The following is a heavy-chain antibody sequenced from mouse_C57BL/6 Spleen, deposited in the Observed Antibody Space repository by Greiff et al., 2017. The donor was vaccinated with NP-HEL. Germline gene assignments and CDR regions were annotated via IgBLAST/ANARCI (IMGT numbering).Heavy chain of an antibody. CDR2: IHPNSGST. D-gene: IGHD1-1*01. CDR3: ARSFYGSSPRYFDV. CDR1: GYTFTSYW. Sequence: VQLQQPGAELVKPGASVKLSCKASGYTFTSYWMHWVKQRPGQGLEWIGMIHPNSGSTNYNEKFKSKATLTVDKSSSTAYMQLSSLTSEDSAVYYCARSFYGSSPRYFDVWGTGTTVTVSS. J-gene: IGHJ1*03. V-gene: IGHV1-64*01.